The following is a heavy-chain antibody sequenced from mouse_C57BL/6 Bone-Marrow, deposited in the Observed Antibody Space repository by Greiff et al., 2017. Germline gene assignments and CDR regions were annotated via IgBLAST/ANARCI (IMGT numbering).Heavy chain of an antibody. CDR2: ISSDGSN. CDR3: ASQIYFANGEAFFAY. J-gene: IGHJ3*01. V-gene: IGHV3-6*01. Sequence: LLESGPGLVKPSQSLSLSCSVSGYSITSAYYWNWNRQFPGNILEWLGYISSDGSNNYNPSLKNRISITRATSTNQSYLPLNSVTTEDTATYHCASQIYFANGEAFFAYWGQGTMLTVSA. D-gene: IGHD1-1*01. CDR1: GYSITSAYY.